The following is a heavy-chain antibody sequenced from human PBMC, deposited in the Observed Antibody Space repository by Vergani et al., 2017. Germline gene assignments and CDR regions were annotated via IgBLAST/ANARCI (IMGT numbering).Heavy chain of an antibody. CDR1: GGSISSGGYY. Sequence: QVQLQESGPGLVKPSQTLCLTCTVSGGSISSGGYYWSWIRQHPGKGLEWIGYIYYSGSTYYNPSLKSRVTISVDTSKNQFSLKLSSVTAADTAVYYCARXRPTYDFWSGYYMGWGQGTLVTVSS. D-gene: IGHD3-3*01. CDR2: IYYSGST. J-gene: IGHJ4*02. V-gene: IGHV4-31*03. CDR3: ARXRPTYDFWSGYYMG.